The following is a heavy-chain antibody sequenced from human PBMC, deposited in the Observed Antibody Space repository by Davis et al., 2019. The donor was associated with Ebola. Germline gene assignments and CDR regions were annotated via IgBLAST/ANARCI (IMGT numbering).Heavy chain of an antibody. Sequence: PSETLSLTCTVSGYSISSGYYWGWIRQPPGKGLEWIGSIYHSGSTYYNPSLKSRVTISVDTSKNQFSLKLSSVTAADTAVYYCARDQRPGGGASYYYYGMDVWGQGTTVTVSS. D-gene: IGHD4-23*01. V-gene: IGHV4-38-2*02. CDR2: IYHSGST. CDR1: GYSISSGYY. J-gene: IGHJ6*02. CDR3: ARDQRPGGGASYYYYGMDV.